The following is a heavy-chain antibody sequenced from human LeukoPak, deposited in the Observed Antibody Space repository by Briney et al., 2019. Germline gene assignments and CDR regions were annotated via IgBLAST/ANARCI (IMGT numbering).Heavy chain of an antibody. V-gene: IGHV4-59*08. Sequence: PSEALSLTCTVSGGSISSNYWSWIRQPPGKGLEWIGYIYYSGSTNYNPSLTSRVTISVDTSKNQFSLKLTSVTAADTAVYYCARRLYYYDSSGSSRLGAFDIWGQGTMVTVSS. CDR2: IYYSGST. J-gene: IGHJ3*02. CDR1: GGSISSNY. CDR3: ARRLYYYDSSGSSRLGAFDI. D-gene: IGHD3-22*01.